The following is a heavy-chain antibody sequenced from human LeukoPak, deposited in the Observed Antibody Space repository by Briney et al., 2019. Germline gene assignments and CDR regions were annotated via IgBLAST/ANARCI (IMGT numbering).Heavy chain of an antibody. CDR1: GGSISNYY. CDR3: ARGVYIAAAQYGY. D-gene: IGHD6-13*01. CDR2: IYYSGTT. J-gene: IGHJ4*02. V-gene: IGHV4-59*01. Sequence: PSETLSLTCTVSGGSISNYYWSWIRQPPGKGLVWIGYIYYSGTTNYNPSLKSRVTISVDTSKNQFSLKLNSVTAAGTAVYYCARGVYIAAAQYGYWGQGTLVTVSS.